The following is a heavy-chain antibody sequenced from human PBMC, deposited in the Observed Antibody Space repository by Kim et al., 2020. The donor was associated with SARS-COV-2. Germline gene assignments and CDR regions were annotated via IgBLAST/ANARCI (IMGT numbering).Heavy chain of an antibody. D-gene: IGHD6-13*01. J-gene: IGHJ4*02. V-gene: IGHV3-23*01. CDR3: AKSTAGKMYFDY. Sequence: YYADSVKGRFTISRDNSENTLYLQMNSLSAEDTAVHHCAKSTAGKMYFDYWGQGARVAVSS.